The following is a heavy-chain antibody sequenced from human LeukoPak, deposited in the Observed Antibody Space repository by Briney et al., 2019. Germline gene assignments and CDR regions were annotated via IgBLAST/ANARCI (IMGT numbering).Heavy chain of an antibody. J-gene: IGHJ4*02. V-gene: IGHV3-11*03. CDR2: ISSGNSYT. CDR3: ARSRYYYPADY. CDR1: GFTFSDYY. D-gene: IGHD2/OR15-2a*01. Sequence: GGSLRLSCAASGFTFSDYYMSWIRQAPGKGLEWVSYISSGNSYTNYADSVKGRFTISRDDAKNSLYLQMNSLRAEDTAVYYCARSRYYYPADYWGQGTPVTVSA.